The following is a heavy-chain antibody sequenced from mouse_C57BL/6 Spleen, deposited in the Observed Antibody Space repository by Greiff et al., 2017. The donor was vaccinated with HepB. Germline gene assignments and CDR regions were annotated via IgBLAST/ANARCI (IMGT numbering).Heavy chain of an antibody. CDR1: GFSFNTYA. D-gene: IGHD1-1*01. V-gene: IGHV10-1*01. CDR2: IRSKSNNYAT. J-gene: IGHJ4*01. Sequence: EVQLVESGGGLVQPKGSLKLSCAASGFSFNTYAMNWVRQAPGKGLEWVARIRSKSNNYATYYADSVKDRFTISRDDSESMLYLQMNNLKTEDTAMYYCVRRSYGSSPYYYAMDYWGQGTSVTVSS. CDR3: VRRSYGSSPYYYAMDY.